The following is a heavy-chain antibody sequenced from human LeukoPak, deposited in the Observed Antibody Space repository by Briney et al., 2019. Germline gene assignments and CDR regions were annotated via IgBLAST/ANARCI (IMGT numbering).Heavy chain of an antibody. J-gene: IGHJ5*02. Sequence: GGSLRLSCAASGFTFSTSWMHWVRQAPGKGLVWVSRFRSDGSSTTYADSVKGRFTISRDNAKNTLYLQMNSLTAEDTAVYYCAKSDWFDPWGKGTLVTVSS. V-gene: IGHV3-74*01. CDR3: AKSDWFDP. CDR2: FRSDGSST. CDR1: GFTFSTSW.